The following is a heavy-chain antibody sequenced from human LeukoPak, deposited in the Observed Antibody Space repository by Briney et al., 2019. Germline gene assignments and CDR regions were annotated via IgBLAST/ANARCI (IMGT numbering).Heavy chain of an antibody. J-gene: IGHJ4*02. V-gene: IGHV1-69*01. D-gene: IGHD2-2*01. CDR3: ARQEATYCSSTSCPYMRFDY. CDR1: GGTFSSYA. Sequence: GASVKVSCKDSGGTFSSYAISWVRPAPGQGLEWMGGIIPIFGTANYAQKFQGRVTITADEPTSTAYMELSSLRSEDTAVYYCARQEATYCSSTSCPYMRFDYWGQGTLVTVSS. CDR2: IIPIFGTA.